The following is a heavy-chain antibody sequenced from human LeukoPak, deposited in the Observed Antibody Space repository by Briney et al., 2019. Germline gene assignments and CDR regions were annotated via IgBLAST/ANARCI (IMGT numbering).Heavy chain of an antibody. V-gene: IGHV1-69*06. CDR1: GGTFSSYA. J-gene: IGHJ4*02. CDR2: IIPIFGTA. Sequence: SVKLSCKASGGTFSSYAISWVRQAPGQGLEWMGGIIPIFGTANYAQKFQGRVTITADNSKNTAYMELSSLRSEDTAVYYCARDRGSQIISSTSWSLGYWGQGTLVTVSS. D-gene: IGHD2-2*01. CDR3: ARDRGSQIISSTSWSLGY.